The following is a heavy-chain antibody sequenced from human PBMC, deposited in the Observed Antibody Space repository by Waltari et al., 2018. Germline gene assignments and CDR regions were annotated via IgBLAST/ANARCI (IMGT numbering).Heavy chain of an antibody. D-gene: IGHD6-19*01. V-gene: IGHV4-31*03. CDR3: ARVLGSGWGFVLDY. CDR1: GGSISSGGYY. Sequence: QVQLQESGPGLVKPSQTLSLTCTVSGGSISSGGYYWSWLRQHPGKGLEWIGYIYYSGSTYYNPSLKSRVTISVDTSKNQFSLKLSSVTAADTAVYYCARVLGSGWGFVLDYWGQGTLVTVSS. CDR2: IYYSGST. J-gene: IGHJ4*02.